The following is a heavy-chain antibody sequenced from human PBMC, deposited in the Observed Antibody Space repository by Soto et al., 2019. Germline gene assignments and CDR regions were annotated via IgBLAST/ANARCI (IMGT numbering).Heavy chain of an antibody. CDR3: AKSFSSNWYDYFDY. CDR2: ISGSGATT. Sequence: LRLSCAASGITFIADAMSWVRQAPGKGLEWVSAISGSGATTYYADSVKGRFTISRDKSKNTLYLQMNSLRAEDTALYYCAKSFSSNWYDYFDYWGQGSLVTVSS. CDR1: GITFIADA. V-gene: IGHV3-23*01. D-gene: IGHD6-13*01. J-gene: IGHJ4*02.